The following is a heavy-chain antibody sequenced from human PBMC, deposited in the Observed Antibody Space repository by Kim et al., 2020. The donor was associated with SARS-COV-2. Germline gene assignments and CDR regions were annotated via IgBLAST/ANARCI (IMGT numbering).Heavy chain of an antibody. J-gene: IGHJ6*02. CDR2: ISSSSSYI. V-gene: IGHV3-21*01. CDR1: GFTFSSYS. CDR3: ASPLGDDYYYYYGMDV. Sequence: GGSLRLSCAASGFTFSSYSMNWVRQAPGKGLEWVSSISSSSSYIYYADSVKGRFTISRDNAKNSLYLQMNSLRAEDTAVYYCASPLGDDYYYYYGMDVWGQGTTVTVSS. D-gene: IGHD2-21*02.